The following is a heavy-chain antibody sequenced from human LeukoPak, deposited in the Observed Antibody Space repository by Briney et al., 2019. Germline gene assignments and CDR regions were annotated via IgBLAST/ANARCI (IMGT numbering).Heavy chain of an antibody. D-gene: IGHD2-15*01. Sequence: GGSLRLSCSASGFPFSSYAMHWVRQAPGKGLEWVAAIWYDGSIQYYADSVKGRFTISRDNSKNTLYLQMDSLRAEDTAVYYCARAGYCSGGSCYGSDYWGQGTLVSVSS. CDR2: IWYDGSIQ. J-gene: IGHJ4*02. V-gene: IGHV3-33*08. CDR1: GFPFSSYA. CDR3: ARAGYCSGGSCYGSDY.